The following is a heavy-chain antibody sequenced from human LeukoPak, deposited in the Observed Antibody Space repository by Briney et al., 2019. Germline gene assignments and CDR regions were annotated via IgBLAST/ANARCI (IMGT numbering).Heavy chain of an antibody. V-gene: IGHV3-30-3*01. D-gene: IGHD2-2*01. CDR1: GFTFTKYA. CDR2: ISYDDTNK. Sequence: GGSLRLSCVASGFTFTKYAMDWVRQAPGKGLEWVASISYDDTNKAYPDSVKGRFTVSRDTSNNTLYLQMNSLRAEDTGVYYCARDCSSATCYAAFDYWGQGTLVTVSS. CDR3: ARDCSSATCYAAFDY. J-gene: IGHJ4*02.